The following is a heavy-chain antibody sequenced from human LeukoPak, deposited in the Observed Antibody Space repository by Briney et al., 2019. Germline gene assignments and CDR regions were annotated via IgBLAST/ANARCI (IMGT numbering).Heavy chain of an antibody. CDR1: GDTVSSISAT. Sequence: SQTLSLTCDISGDTVSSISATWNWIRQSPSRGLEWLGRTYYRSKWLNDYAVSVKSRITISPDTSKNQFSLQLISVTPEDTAVYYCARDRTRAIDCWGQGTLVTVSS. D-gene: IGHD3-10*01. V-gene: IGHV6-1*01. CDR3: ARDRTRAIDC. J-gene: IGHJ4*02. CDR2: TYYRSKWLN.